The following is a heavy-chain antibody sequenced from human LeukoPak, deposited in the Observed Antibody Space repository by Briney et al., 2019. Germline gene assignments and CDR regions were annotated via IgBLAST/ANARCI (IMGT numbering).Heavy chain of an antibody. J-gene: IGHJ4*02. CDR2: ISSSSSYI. D-gene: IGHD1-1*01. CDR1: GFTFSSYS. V-gene: IGHV3-21*01. Sequence: GGSLRLSCAASGFTFSSYSMNWVRQAPGKGLEWVSSISSSSSYIYYADSVKGRFTISRDNAKNSLYLQMNSLRAEDTAVYYCXXXXXXXXXXNDERVDYWGQGTLVTVSS. CDR3: XXXXXXXXXXNDERVDY.